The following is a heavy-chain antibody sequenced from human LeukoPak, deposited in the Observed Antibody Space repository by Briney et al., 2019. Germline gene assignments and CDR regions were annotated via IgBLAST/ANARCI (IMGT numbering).Heavy chain of an antibody. V-gene: IGHV1-2*02. CDR2: INPNSGGT. J-gene: IGHJ5*02. CDR1: GYTFTGYY. D-gene: IGHD3-22*01. CDR3: ARDQLLLNDWFDP. Sequence: ASVKVSCKASGYTFTGYYMHWVRQAPGQGLEWMGWINPNSGGTNYAQKFQGRVTMTWDTSISTAYMELSRLRSDDTAVYYCARDQLLLNDWFDPWGQGTLVTVSS.